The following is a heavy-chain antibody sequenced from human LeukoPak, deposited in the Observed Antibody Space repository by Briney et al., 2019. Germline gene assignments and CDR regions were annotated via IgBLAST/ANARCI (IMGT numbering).Heavy chain of an antibody. CDR2: ISSSSSYI. CDR3: AREAYYYGSGSYWDFDY. V-gene: IGHV3-21*01. J-gene: IGHJ4*02. D-gene: IGHD3-10*01. Sequence: PGGSLRLSCAASGFTFSSYSMNWVRQAPGKGLEWVSSISSSSSYIYYAESVKGRFTISRDNAKNSLYLQMNSLRAEDTAVYYCAREAYYYGSGSYWDFDYWGQGTLVTVSS. CDR1: GFTFSSYS.